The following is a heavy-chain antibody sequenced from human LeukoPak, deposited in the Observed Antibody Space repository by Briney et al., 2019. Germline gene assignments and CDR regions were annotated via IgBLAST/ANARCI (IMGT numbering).Heavy chain of an antibody. V-gene: IGHV1-2*02. J-gene: IGHJ4*02. CDR1: GYTFTGYY. CDR2: INPNSGGT. CDR3: ASSPYDSSGYTR. Sequence: ASVKVSCKASGYTFTGYYMHWVRQAPGQGLEWMGWINPNSGGTNYAQKFQGRVTMTRDTSISTAYMELSRLSSDDTAVYYCASSPYDSSGYTRWGQGTLVTVSS. D-gene: IGHD3-22*01.